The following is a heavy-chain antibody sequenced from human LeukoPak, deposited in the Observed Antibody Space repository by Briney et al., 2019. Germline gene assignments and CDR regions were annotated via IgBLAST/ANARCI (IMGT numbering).Heavy chain of an antibody. D-gene: IGHD1-1*01. CDR3: ASTNSVSYYYYGMDV. V-gene: IGHV1-2*02. J-gene: IGHJ6*02. CDR1: GYAFTGYY. CDR2: INPNSGGT. Sequence: ASVKVSCKASGYAFTGYYMNWVRQAPGQGLEWMGWINPNSGGTNYAQKFQGRVTMTRDTSISTAYMELSRLRSDDTAVYYCASTNSVSYYYYGMDVWGQGTTVTVSS.